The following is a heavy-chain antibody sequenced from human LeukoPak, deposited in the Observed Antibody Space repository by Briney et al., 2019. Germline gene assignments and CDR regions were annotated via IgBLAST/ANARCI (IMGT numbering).Heavy chain of an antibody. CDR1: GFTFSNYV. CDR2: ISYDGSNK. D-gene: IGHD6-6*01. CDR3: ARANTRIAARPGNY. V-gene: IGHV3-30*03. Sequence: GGSLRLSCAASGFTFSNYVMHWVRQAPGKGLERVALISYDGSNKYYADSVKGRFTISRDNSKNTLYLQVNSLRAEDTAVYYCARANTRIAARPGNYWGQGTLVTVSS. J-gene: IGHJ4*02.